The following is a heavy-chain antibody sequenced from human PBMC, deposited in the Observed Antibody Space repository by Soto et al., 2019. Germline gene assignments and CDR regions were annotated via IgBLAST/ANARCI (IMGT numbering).Heavy chain of an antibody. CDR2: ISAYNGNT. J-gene: IGHJ3*02. CDR3: ARAYCSSTSCYVYAFDI. V-gene: IGHV1-18*01. D-gene: IGHD2-2*01. CDR1: GYTFTSYG. Sequence: ASVKVSCKASGYTFTSYGISWVRQAPGQGLEWMGWISAYNGNTNYAQKLQGRVTLTTDTSTSTAYMELRSLRSDDTAVYYCARAYCSSTSCYVYAFDIWGQGTMVTVSS.